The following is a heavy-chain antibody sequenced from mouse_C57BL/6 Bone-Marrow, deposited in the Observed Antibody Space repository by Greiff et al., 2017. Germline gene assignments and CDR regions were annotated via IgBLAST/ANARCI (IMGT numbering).Heavy chain of an antibody. Sequence: EVKLVESGGGLVQPGGSLKLSCAASGFTFSAYGMHWVRQAPEKGLEWVAYISSGSSTIYYADTVTGRFTISRDNAKNTLFLQMTSLRSEDTAMYYCARGYSMDYWGQGTSVTVSS. V-gene: IGHV5-17*01. CDR2: ISSGSSTI. CDR1: GFTFSAYG. CDR3: ARGYSMDY. D-gene: IGHD1-2*01. J-gene: IGHJ4*01.